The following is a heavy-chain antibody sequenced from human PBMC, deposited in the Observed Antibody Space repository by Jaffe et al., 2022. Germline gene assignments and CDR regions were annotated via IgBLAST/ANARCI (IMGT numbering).Heavy chain of an antibody. CDR2: IYYSGST. CDR3: ARLYGDYELYYYYYMDV. CDR1: GGSISSSSYY. V-gene: IGHV4-39*01. D-gene: IGHD4-17*01. J-gene: IGHJ6*03. Sequence: QLQLQESGPGLVKPSETLSLTCTVSGGSISSSSYYWGWIRQPPGKGLEWIGSIYYSGSTYYNPSLKSRVTISVDTSKNQFSLKLSSVTAADTAVYYCARLYGDYELYYYYYMDVWGKGTTVTVSS.